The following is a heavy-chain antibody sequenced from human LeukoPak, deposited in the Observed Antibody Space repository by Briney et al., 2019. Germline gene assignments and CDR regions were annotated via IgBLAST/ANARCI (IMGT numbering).Heavy chain of an antibody. D-gene: IGHD5-24*01. V-gene: IGHV3-53*01. CDR1: GFTVSSNY. CDR3: ARGTGYSVFDY. CDR2: IYSAGRT. J-gene: IGHJ4*02. Sequence: GGSLRLSCAASGFTVSSNYMSWVRQAPGKGLEWVSVIYSAGRTYYADSVKGRFTISRHHSENTLYLQMNSLRAEDTAVYYCARGTGYSVFDYWGQGTLVTVSS.